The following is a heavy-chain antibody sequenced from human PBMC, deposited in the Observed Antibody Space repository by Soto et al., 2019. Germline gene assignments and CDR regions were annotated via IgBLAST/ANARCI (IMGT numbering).Heavy chain of an antibody. CDR2: INHSGST. CDR1: GGSFSGYY. D-gene: IGHD5-12*01. Sequence: SETLSLTCAVYGGSFSGYYWSWIRQPPGKGLEWIGEINHSGSTNYNPSLKSRVTISVDTSKNQFSLKLSSVTAADTAVYYCARVLKATRGMDGWGQGTTVTVSS. CDR3: ARVLKATRGMDG. V-gene: IGHV4-34*01. J-gene: IGHJ6*02.